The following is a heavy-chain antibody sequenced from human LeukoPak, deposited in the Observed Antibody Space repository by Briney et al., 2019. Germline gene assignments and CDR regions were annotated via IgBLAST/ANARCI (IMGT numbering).Heavy chain of an antibody. J-gene: IGHJ5*02. CDR2: ISYDGSNK. V-gene: IGHV3-30*03. CDR3: ARAGYCSSTSCDGNNWFDP. D-gene: IGHD2-2*01. CDR1: GFTFSSYG. Sequence: GRSLRLSCAASGFTFSSYGMHWVRQAPGKGLEWVAVISYDGSNKYYADSVKGRFTISRDNSKNTLYLQMNSLRAEDTAVYYCARAGYCSSTSCDGNNWFDPWGQGTLVTVSS.